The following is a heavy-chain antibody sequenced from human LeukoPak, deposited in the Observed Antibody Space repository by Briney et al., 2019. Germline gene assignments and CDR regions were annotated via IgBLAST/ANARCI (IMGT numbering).Heavy chain of an antibody. CDR1: GFTFSSYS. V-gene: IGHV3-48*01. CDR3: ARDRRIGELFY. D-gene: IGHD3-10*01. CDR2: ISSSSSTI. Sequence: GRSLRLSCAASGFTFSSYSMNWVRQAPGKGLEWVSYISSSSSTIYYADSVKGRFTISRDNAKNSLYLQMNSLRAEDTAVYYCARDRRIGELFYWGQGTLVTVSS. J-gene: IGHJ4*02.